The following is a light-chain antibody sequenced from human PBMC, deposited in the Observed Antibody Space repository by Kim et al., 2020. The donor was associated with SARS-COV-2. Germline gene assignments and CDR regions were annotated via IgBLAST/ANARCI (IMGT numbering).Light chain of an antibody. J-gene: IGKJ2*01. CDR3: QQYNSYST. CDR1: QSVFTW. CDR2: DTS. Sequence: DVQMTQSPSILSASVVDRVTITCRASQSVFTWLAWYQQKPGKAPKLLIHDTSTLESGVPSRFSGSGSGTEFALTISNLQPDDFATYYCQQYNSYSTFGQGTKLEI. V-gene: IGKV1-5*01.